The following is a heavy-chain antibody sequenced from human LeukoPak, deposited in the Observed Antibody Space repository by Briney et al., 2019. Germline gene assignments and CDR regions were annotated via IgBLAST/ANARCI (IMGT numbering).Heavy chain of an antibody. CDR3: ARSYYYDSSGYYFANGWTKWFDP. CDR2: IKQDGSEK. Sequence: GGSLRLSCAASGFTFSSYWMSWVRQAPGKGLEWVANIKQDGSEKYYVDSVKGRFTISRDNAKNTLYLQMNSLRAEDTAVYYCARSYYYDSSGYYFANGWTKWFDPWGQGTLVTVSS. CDR1: GFTFSSYW. D-gene: IGHD3-22*01. V-gene: IGHV3-7*01. J-gene: IGHJ5*02.